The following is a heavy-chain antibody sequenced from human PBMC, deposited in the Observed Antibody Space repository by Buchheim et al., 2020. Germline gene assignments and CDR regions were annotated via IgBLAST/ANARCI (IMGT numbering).Heavy chain of an antibody. CDR3: VRKVSDYWGGSSHFDL. CDR1: RFTLSSYH. CDR2: IWDDGSIQ. D-gene: IGHD3-3*01. Sequence: AQLAESGGGVVQPGRSLRLSCVASRFTLSSYHIHWVRQAPGKGLEWVAVIWDDGSIQYYADSVKARFTVSRDNSKSTVNLQMNSLRADDTAVYYCVRKVSDYWGGSSHFDLWGPGTL. J-gene: IGHJ4*02. V-gene: IGHV3-33*03.